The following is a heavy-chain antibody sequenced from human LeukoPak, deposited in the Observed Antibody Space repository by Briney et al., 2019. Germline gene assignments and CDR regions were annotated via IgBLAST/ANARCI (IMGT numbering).Heavy chain of an antibody. CDR3: ARPRSNYYDSSGCHY. CDR2: ISYDGSSK. J-gene: IGHJ4*02. Sequence: GGSLRLSCAASGFTFSSYAMHWVRQAPGKGLEWVAVISYDGSSKYYADSVKGRFTISRDNSQNTLYLQMNSLRAEDTAVYYCARPRSNYYDSSGCHYWGQGTLVTVSS. CDR1: GFTFSSYA. D-gene: IGHD3-22*01. V-gene: IGHV3-30-3*01.